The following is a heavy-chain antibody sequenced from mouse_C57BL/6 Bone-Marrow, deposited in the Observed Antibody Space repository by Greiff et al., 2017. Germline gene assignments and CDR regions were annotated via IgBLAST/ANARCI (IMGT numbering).Heavy chain of an antibody. CDR3: ASPLYYGSSYDAY. V-gene: IGHV1-80*01. CDR2: IYPGDGDT. J-gene: IGHJ3*01. Sequence: QVQLQQSGAELVKPGASVKISCKASGYAFSSYWMNWVKQRPGKGLEWIGQIYPGDGDTNYNGKFKGKATLTADKSSSTAYMQLSSLTSEDSAVYFCASPLYYGSSYDAYWGQGTLVTVSA. D-gene: IGHD1-1*01. CDR1: GYAFSSYW.